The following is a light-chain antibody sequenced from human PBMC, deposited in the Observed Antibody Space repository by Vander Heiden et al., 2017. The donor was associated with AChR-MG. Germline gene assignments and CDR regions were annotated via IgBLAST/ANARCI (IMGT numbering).Light chain of an antibody. CDR3: CSYAGSSTPAV. Sequence: QSALTQPAPASGSPGQSLTISCTGTGSDVGSYNFVSWYQQHPGKAPKLMIYEGSKRPSGVSNRFSGSKSGNTASLTISGLQAEDEADYYCCSYAGSSTPAVFGGGTKLTVI. CDR1: GSDVGSYNF. CDR2: EGS. J-gene: IGLJ2*01. V-gene: IGLV2-23*01.